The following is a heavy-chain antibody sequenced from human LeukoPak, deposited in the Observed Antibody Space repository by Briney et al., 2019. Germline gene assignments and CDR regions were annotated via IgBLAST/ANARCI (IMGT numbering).Heavy chain of an antibody. Sequence: GGSLRLSCAASGFTVSSNYMSWVRQAPGKGLEWVSGISDSGESTNYADSVKGRFTISRDNSKNTLYLQMSSLRAEDTAVYYCAKAGWSWYFDYWGQGTLVTVSS. CDR1: GFTVSSNY. V-gene: IGHV3-23*01. CDR2: ISDSGEST. D-gene: IGHD1-26*01. CDR3: AKAGWSWYFDY. J-gene: IGHJ4*02.